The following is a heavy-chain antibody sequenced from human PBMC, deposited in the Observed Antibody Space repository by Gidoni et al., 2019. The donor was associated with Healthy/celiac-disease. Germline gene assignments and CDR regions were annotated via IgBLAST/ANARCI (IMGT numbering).Heavy chain of an antibody. CDR2: ISYDGIKK. CDR3: AKDHEWLRLFPSY. D-gene: IGHD5-12*01. V-gene: IGHV3-30*18. CDR1: GFTFSSYG. Sequence: QEQLVESGGGVVQPGRSLRISCVASGFTFSSYGMHWVRQAPGKGLEWVAVISYDGIKKYYADSVKGRFTISRDNSKNTLYLQMNSLRAEDTAVYYCAKDHEWLRLFPSYWGQGTLVTVSS. J-gene: IGHJ4*02.